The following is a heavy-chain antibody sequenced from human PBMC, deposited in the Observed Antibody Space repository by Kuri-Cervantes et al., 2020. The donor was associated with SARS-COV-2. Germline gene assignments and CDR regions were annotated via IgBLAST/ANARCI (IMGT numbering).Heavy chain of an antibody. CDR3: ARGGHSSTATPEFDY. CDR2: INPNSGGT. CDR1: GYTFTGYY. Sequence: ASVKVSCKASGYTFTGYYMHWVRQAPGQGLEWMGWINPNSGGTNYAQKFQGRVTMTRDTSISTAYMELSSLRSEDTAVYYCARGGHSSTATPEFDYWGQGTLVTVSS. D-gene: IGHD6-13*01. V-gene: IGHV1-2*02. J-gene: IGHJ4*02.